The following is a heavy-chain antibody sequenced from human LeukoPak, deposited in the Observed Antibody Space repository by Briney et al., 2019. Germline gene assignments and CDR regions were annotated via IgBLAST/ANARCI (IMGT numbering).Heavy chain of an antibody. CDR2: ISWTGATL. D-gene: IGHD2-2*01. Sequence: GRSLRLSCAASGFIFDDYVMHWVRQAPGKGLEWVSGISWTGATLGYADSVKGRFTISRDDAKNSLYLQMNGLRVEDTAWYYCAKGGIVVGAAASDAFDIWGQGTMVTVSS. J-gene: IGHJ3*02. CDR3: AKGGIVVGAAASDAFDI. CDR1: GFIFDDYV. V-gene: IGHV3-9*01.